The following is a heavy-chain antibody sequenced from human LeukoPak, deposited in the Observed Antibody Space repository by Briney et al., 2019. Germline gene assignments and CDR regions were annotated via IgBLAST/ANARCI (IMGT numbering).Heavy chain of an antibody. Sequence: GSLRLSCAASGFTFSSYDMHWVRQTTGKGLEWVSAIGTAGDTYYLGSVKGRFTISRENAKNSLYLQMDSLTAGDTAMYYCARVSGYSFGYTFDYWGQGTLVTVSS. J-gene: IGHJ4*02. CDR1: GFTFSSYD. CDR2: IGTAGDT. D-gene: IGHD5-18*01. V-gene: IGHV3-13*01. CDR3: ARVSGYSFGYTFDY.